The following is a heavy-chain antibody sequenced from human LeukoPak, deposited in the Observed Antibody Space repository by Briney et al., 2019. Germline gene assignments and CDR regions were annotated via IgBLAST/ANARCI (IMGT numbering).Heavy chain of an antibody. D-gene: IGHD1-26*01. Sequence: PSETLSLNCKVSLVSINNYYWSWIRQPAGKGLEWIGRIHKSGTTYYSPSLKSRVTMSIDTSKNQFSLQLSAVSAADTAIYYCARVFGGNSLDYWGQGTLVAVSS. J-gene: IGHJ4*02. CDR1: LVSINNYY. V-gene: IGHV4-4*07. CDR2: IHKSGTT. CDR3: ARVFGGNSLDY.